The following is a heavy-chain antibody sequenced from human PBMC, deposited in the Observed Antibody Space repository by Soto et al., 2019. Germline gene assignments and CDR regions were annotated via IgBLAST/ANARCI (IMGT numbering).Heavy chain of an antibody. CDR1: GCTCSTYG. CDR2: ISYDGSDK. D-gene: IGHD1-26*01. V-gene: IGHV3-30*18. Sequence: QVHLVESGGGVVQPGRSLRLSCAASGCTCSTYGMHWVRQAPGKGLEWVAAISYDGSDKYYGDSVKGRFTISRDNSRNTLYLQMNSLRAEDTAVYYCAKILWEMNDNHDFEYG. J-gene: IGHJ4*01. CDR3: AKILWEMNDNHDFEY.